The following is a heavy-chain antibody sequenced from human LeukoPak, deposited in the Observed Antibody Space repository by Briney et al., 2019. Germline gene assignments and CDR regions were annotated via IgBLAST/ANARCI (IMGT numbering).Heavy chain of an antibody. J-gene: IGHJ4*02. Sequence: PGGSLRLSCAAFGFTFSSYAMHWVRQTPGKGLEWVAVISYDGSNKYYADSVKGRFTISRDNSKNTLYLQMNSLRAEDTAVYYCARAVGYSYGYSDYWGQGTLVTVSS. CDR2: ISYDGSNK. V-gene: IGHV3-30*04. CDR3: ARAVGYSYGYSDY. D-gene: IGHD5-18*01. CDR1: GFTFSSYA.